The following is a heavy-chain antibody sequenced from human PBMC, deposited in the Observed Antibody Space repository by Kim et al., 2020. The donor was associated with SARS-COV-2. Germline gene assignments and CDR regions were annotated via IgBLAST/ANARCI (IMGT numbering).Heavy chain of an antibody. Sequence: GGSLRLSCAASGFTFSSYAMHWVRQAPGKGLEWVAVIWYDGSNKYYADSVKGRFTISRDNSKNTLYLQMNSLRAEDTAVYYCAKGGGYCSGGSCYEEYFDYWGQGTLVTVSS. CDR2: IWYDGSNK. CDR1: GFTFSSYA. CDR3: AKGGGYCSGGSCYEEYFDY. D-gene: IGHD2-15*01. J-gene: IGHJ4*02. V-gene: IGHV3-33*06.